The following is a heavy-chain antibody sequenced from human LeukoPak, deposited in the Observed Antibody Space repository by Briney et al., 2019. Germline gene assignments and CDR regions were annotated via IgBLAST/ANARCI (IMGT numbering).Heavy chain of an antibody. CDR3: ASRIYGDYGNY. D-gene: IGHD4-17*01. V-gene: IGHV3-7*01. Sequence: GGSLRLSCAASGFTFSSHWMHWVRQAPGKGLEWVANIDQDGSEKYYLDSARGRFTISRDNAKNSLYLQMNSLRAEDTAVYYCASRIYGDYGNYWGQGTLVTVSS. J-gene: IGHJ4*02. CDR2: IDQDGSEK. CDR1: GFTFSSHW.